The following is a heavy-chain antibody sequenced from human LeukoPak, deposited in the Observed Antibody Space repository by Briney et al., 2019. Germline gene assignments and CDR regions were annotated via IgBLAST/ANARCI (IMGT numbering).Heavy chain of an antibody. D-gene: IGHD5-24*01. CDR1: GFTFSTFA. Sequence: GGSLRLSCAASGFTFSTFAMPWVRQAPEKGLEYVSGINTNGGTTYYANSVKGRFTISRDNPKNTLYLQMGSLRVEDTAVYYCARDGVATNAYWGQGTLVTVSS. CDR2: INTNGGTT. CDR3: ARDGVATNAY. J-gene: IGHJ4*02. V-gene: IGHV3-64*01.